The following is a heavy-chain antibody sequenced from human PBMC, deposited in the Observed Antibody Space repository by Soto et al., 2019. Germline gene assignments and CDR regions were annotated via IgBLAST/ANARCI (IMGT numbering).Heavy chain of an antibody. V-gene: IGHV3-53*01. Sequence: GGSLRLSCAASGFTVSSNYMSWVRQAPGKGLEFVSVIYSGGSTSYADSVKGRFTMSRDNSKNTLYLQMNSLRVDDTAVYYCTRDAVGGRDDYWGQGTLVTVSS. CDR2: IYSGGST. CDR1: GFTVSSNY. CDR3: TRDAVGGRDDY. D-gene: IGHD1-26*01. J-gene: IGHJ4*02.